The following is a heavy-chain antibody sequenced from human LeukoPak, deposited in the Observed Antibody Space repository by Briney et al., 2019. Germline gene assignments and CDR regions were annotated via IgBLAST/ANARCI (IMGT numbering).Heavy chain of an antibody. Sequence: PGGSLRLSCATSGFIFRNYYIYWVRQVTGKGLEWVSISGFTGDANYAASVKGRFTVSRENAKNSLFLQMDSLRVGDTAIYYCARVNCTGGNCFFDYWGQGTLVTVSS. J-gene: IGHJ4*02. CDR1: GFIFRNYY. CDR3: ARVNCTGGNCFFDY. V-gene: IGHV3-13*01. D-gene: IGHD2-8*02. CDR2: SGFTGDA.